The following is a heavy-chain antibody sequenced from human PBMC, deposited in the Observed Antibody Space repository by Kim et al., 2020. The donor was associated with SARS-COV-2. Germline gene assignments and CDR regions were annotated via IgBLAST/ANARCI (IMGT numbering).Heavy chain of an antibody. Sequence: SETLSLTCAVYGGSFSGYYWSWIRQPPGKGLEWIGEINHSGSTNYNPSLKSRVTISVDTSKNQFSLRLSSVTAADTAGYYCARGYYGSGSYSHWGQGTLVTVSS. CDR1: GGSFSGYY. J-gene: IGHJ4*02. CDR2: INHSGST. D-gene: IGHD3-10*01. V-gene: IGHV4-34*01. CDR3: ARGYYGSGSYSH.